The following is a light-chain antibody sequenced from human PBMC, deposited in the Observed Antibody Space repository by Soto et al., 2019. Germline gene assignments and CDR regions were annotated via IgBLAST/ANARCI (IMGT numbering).Light chain of an antibody. CDR3: LQYYNYPRT. CDR2: AAS. V-gene: IGKV1-6*01. Sequence: AIQMTQSTSSLSASVGDRVTITCRASQGIRNDLGWYQQKPGKAPKLLIYAASSLQSGVPSRFSGSGSGTDFTVTIGSLQPEDFATYYCLQYYNYPRTFGQGTKVEIK. J-gene: IGKJ1*01. CDR1: QGIRND.